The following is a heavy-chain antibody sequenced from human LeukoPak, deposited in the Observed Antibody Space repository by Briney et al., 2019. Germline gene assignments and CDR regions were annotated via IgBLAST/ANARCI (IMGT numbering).Heavy chain of an antibody. V-gene: IGHV3-30-3*01. CDR3: AREYCAGASCYWYYFDY. Sequence: PGGSLRLSCAASGFIFSQFPMHWVRQAPGKGLEWVAVISLAGTTKYYADSVKGRFSISRDNAKSTLSLQMSSLRPGDTAVYYCAREYCAGASCYWYYFDYWGQGTLVTVSS. J-gene: IGHJ4*02. CDR1: GFIFSQFP. CDR2: ISLAGTTK. D-gene: IGHD2-15*01.